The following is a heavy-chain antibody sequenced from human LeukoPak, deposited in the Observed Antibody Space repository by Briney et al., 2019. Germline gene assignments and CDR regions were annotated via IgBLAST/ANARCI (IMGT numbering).Heavy chain of an antibody. CDR3: AKSNGYGLIDI. J-gene: IGHJ3*02. D-gene: IGHD3-10*01. V-gene: IGHV4-4*02. Sequence: SETLSLTCAVSGGSISSSNWWSWVRQPPGKALEWIGNIFYSGSTYYGPSLKSRLTISLDTSRNQFSLKLNSVTAADTAVYYCAKSNGYGLIDIWGQGTMVTVSS. CDR1: GGSISSSNW. CDR2: IFYSGST.